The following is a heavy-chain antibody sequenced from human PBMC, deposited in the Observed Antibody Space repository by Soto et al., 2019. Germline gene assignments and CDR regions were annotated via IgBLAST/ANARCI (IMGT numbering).Heavy chain of an antibody. J-gene: IGHJ5*02. D-gene: IGHD2-8*01. CDR1: GGSISTNDW. CDR3: ATRDCTNNVCHFP. V-gene: IGHV4-4*02. Sequence: QVQLQESGPGLVKPSETLSLTCAVSGGSISTNDWWTWVRQPPGKGLEWIGDIHHTGSTTNYSPSLQSRVTVSIDKSQNQFSLRLTSVPAADTAVYYCATRDCTNNVCHFPWGQGTLVTVSS. CDR2: IHHTGSTT.